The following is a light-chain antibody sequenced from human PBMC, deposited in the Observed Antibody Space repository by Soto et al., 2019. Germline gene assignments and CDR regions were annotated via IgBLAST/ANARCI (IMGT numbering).Light chain of an antibody. V-gene: IGKV1-33*01. J-gene: IGKJ4*01. CDR1: PDISNH. CDR2: DAS. Sequence: DLQMTQSPSSVSASVGDRVIISCQASPDISNHLNWYQQKPGKAPKLLIYDASNLEIGVPSRFSGSGSGTYFTFTISSLQPEDIATYYCQQYHNLPLTFGGGTKVEIK. CDR3: QQYHNLPLT.